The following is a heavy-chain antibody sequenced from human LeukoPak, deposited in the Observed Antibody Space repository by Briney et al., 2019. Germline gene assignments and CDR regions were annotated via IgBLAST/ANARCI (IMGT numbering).Heavy chain of an antibody. CDR1: GFTFSSYE. V-gene: IGHV3-48*03. J-gene: IGHJ4*02. D-gene: IGHD1-26*01. CDR3: AIESFVGAHSFDY. CDR2: ISSSGSTI. Sequence: GGSLRLSCAASGFTFSSYEMNWVRQAPGKGLEWVSYISSSGSTIYYADSVKGRFTISRDNAKNSLYLQMNSLRAEDTAVYYCAIESFVGAHSFDYWGQGTLVTVSS.